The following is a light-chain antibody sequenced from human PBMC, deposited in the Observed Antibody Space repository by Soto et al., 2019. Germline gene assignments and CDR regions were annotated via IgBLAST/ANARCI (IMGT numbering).Light chain of an antibody. Sequence: DVVVTQSPLSLSVTLGQPASISCRSSQSLVYSDGDTYLSWFQQMPGQSQRGLIYMVSNRGSGVADRFNGSGSGTDFTLKISRVEAEDVGLYCCVNSTQWPWTFGQGTKVGIK. CDR1: QSLVYSDGDTY. V-gene: IGKV2-30*01. J-gene: IGKJ1*01. CDR3: VNSTQWPWT. CDR2: MVS.